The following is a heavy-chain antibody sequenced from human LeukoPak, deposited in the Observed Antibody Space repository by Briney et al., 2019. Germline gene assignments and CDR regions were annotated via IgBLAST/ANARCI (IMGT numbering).Heavy chain of an antibody. J-gene: IGHJ6*03. CDR1: GFTFSDYY. CDR3: AKDGYSSGWYVYYYYYMDV. V-gene: IGHV3-23*01. Sequence: PGGSLRLSCAASGFTFSDYYMSWIRQAPGKGLEWVSAISGSGGSTYYADSVKGRFTISRDNSKNTLYLQMNSLRAEDTAVYYCAKDGYSSGWYVYYYYYMDVWGKGTTVTVSS. CDR2: ISGSGGST. D-gene: IGHD6-19*01.